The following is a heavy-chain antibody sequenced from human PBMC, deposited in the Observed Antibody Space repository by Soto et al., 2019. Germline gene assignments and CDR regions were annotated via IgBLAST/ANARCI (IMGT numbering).Heavy chain of an antibody. CDR3: ASRVYGAPL. D-gene: IGHD3-10*01. Sequence: QLQLQESGPGLVKPSETLSLTCTVSGGSISSSSYYWGWIRQPPGKGLEWIGSIYSGGSTYYNPSLKSRVTISVDTSKKQFSLKLSSVTAADTAVYYCASRVYGAPLWGQGTLVTVSS. CDR2: IYSGGST. J-gene: IGHJ4*02. V-gene: IGHV4-39*01. CDR1: GGSISSSSYY.